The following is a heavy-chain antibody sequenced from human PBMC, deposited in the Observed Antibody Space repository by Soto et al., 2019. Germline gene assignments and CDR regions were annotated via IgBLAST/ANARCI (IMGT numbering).Heavy chain of an antibody. D-gene: IGHD1-26*01. V-gene: IGHV4-59*01. J-gene: IGHJ1*01. CDR1: GGSISSYY. Sequence: SETLSLTCTVSGGSISSYYWSWIRQPPGKGLEWIAYIYHSGSTNYNPSLKSRVTISVDTSRDQFSLKLSSVTPADTAIYYCAISTYYEYFQHWGQGALVTVSS. CDR3: AISTYYEYFQH. CDR2: IYHSGST.